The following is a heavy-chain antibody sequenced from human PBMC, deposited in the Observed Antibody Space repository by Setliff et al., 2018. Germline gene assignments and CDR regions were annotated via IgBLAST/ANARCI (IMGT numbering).Heavy chain of an antibody. CDR3: ARGWGSGWSKEGAFDI. CDR2: IYTSGNT. V-gene: IGHV4-61*09. J-gene: IGHJ3*02. Sequence: ASETLSLTCTVSGGSISSGSYYWGWIRQPAGKGLEWIGHIYTSGNTDYSPSLKSRVTISVDTSKNQFSLKLSSVTAADTAVYYCARGWGSGWSKEGAFDIWGQGTMVTVSS. D-gene: IGHD6-19*01. CDR1: GGSISSGSYY.